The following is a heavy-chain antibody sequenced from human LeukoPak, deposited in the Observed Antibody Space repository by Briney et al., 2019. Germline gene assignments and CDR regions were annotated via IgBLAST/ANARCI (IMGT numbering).Heavy chain of an antibody. V-gene: IGHV1-2*02. CDR3: ARRCCSSTSYYSSADY. D-gene: IGHD2-2*01. CDR1: GYTFTGSY. CDR2: INPNSGGT. J-gene: IGHJ4*02. Sequence: ASVKVSCKASGYTFTGSYMHWVRQALGQGLEWMGWINPNSGGTNYAQHFQGRVTMTRDTSISTAYMELSGLRSDDTAVYYCARRCCSSTSYYSSADYWGQGTLVTVSS.